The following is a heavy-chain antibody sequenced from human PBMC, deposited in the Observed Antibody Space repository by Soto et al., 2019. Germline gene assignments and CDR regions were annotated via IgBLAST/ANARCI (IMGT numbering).Heavy chain of an antibody. CDR2: IIPILGIA. J-gene: IGHJ6*02. Sequence: ASVKVSCKASGGTFSSYTISWVRQAPGQGLEWMGRIIPILGIADYAQNFQGRVTITADKSTSTAYMELSSLRSEDTAVYYCAREQVILGTYGMDVWGQGTTVTVSS. D-gene: IGHD2-15*01. V-gene: IGHV1-69*04. CDR1: GGTFSSYT. CDR3: AREQVILGTYGMDV.